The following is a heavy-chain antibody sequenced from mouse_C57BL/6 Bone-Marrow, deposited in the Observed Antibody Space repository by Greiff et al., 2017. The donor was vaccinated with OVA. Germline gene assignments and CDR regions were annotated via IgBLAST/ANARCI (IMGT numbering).Heavy chain of an antibody. D-gene: IGHD1-3*01. CDR3: ARSGNPFAY. CDR2: IYPRSGNT. J-gene: IGHJ3*01. CDR1: GYTFTSYG. Sequence: QVKLQQSGAELARPGASVKLSCKASGYTFTSYGISWVKQRTGQGLEWIGEIYPRSGNTYYNEKFKGKATLTADKSSSTAYMELRSLTSEDSAVYFCARSGNPFAYWGQGTLVTVSA. V-gene: IGHV1-81*01.